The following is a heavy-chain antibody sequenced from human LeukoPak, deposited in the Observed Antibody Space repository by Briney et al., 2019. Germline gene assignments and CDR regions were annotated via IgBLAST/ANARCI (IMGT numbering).Heavy chain of an antibody. D-gene: IGHD3-10*01. CDR2: FYYSGCN. J-gene: IGHJ4*02. V-gene: IGHV4-59*01. CDR3: ARGGLGELLRMYYFDY. Sequence: SETLSLTCTVSGGSISSYYWSWIRQPPGKGLEWIVYFYYSGCNNYNPSLKSRVTISVDTSKNQFSLKLSSVTAADTAVYYCARGGLGELLRMYYFDYWGQGTLVTVSS. CDR1: GGSISSYY.